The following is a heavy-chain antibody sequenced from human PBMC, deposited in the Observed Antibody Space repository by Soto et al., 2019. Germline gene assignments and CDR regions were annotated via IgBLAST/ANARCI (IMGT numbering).Heavy chain of an antibody. D-gene: IGHD3-3*01. CDR1: GFKFSNYA. J-gene: IGHJ6*02. Sequence: GGSLRLSCAASGFKFSNYAMSWVRQAPGKGLEWVSAITGTGGATYYADSVKGRFTISRDTSMNTLYLQMNSLGAEDTAVYYCAKANRDFWSGYYGYYYYGLDVWGQGTTVTVSS. CDR3: AKANRDFWSGYYGYYYYGLDV. CDR2: ITGTGGAT. V-gene: IGHV3-23*01.